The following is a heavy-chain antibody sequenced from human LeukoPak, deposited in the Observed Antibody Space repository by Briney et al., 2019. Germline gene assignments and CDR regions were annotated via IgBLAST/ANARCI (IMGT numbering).Heavy chain of an antibody. Sequence: AETLSLTCTVSGGSISSYYWNWIRQPPGKGLEWIGYISDNGGTNYNPSLKSRVTISVDTSKNQFSLKLSSVTAADTALYYCARDQGESHRSGWPTRRYYFYHYGMDVWGKGTTVTVSS. CDR2: ISDNGGT. D-gene: IGHD6-19*01. V-gene: IGHV4-59*01. CDR1: GGSISSYY. CDR3: ARDQGESHRSGWPTRRYYFYHYGMDV. J-gene: IGHJ6*04.